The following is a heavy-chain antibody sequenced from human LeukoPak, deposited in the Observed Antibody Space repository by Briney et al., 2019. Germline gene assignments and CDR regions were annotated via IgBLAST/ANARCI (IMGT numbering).Heavy chain of an antibody. V-gene: IGHV4-4*07. CDR2: IYTSGST. CDR1: GGSISSYY. CDR3: ARFRSGHNYYYYGMDV. J-gene: IGHJ6*02. D-gene: IGHD1-1*01. Sequence: SETLSLTCTVSGGSISSYYWSWIRQPAGKGLEWIGRIYTSGSTNYNPSLKSRVTMSVDTSKNRFSLKLSSVTAADTAVYYCARFRSGHNYYYYGMDVWGQGTTVTVSS.